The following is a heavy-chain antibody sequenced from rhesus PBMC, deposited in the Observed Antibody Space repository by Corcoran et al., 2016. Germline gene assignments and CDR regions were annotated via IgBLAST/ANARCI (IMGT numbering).Heavy chain of an antibody. CDR3: ARVNWNYWLRGLDS. Sequence: QVQLQESGPGLVKPSETLSLTCAVSGGSISSNYWSWIRQPPGKGLEWIGLISGSGGSTDNNPSLKYRVTISKDTSKNQFSLKLSSVTAADTAVYYCARVNWNYWLRGLDSWGQGVVVTVSS. J-gene: IGHJ6*01. CDR1: GGSISSNY. V-gene: IGHV4-173*01. CDR2: ISGSGGST. D-gene: IGHD1-26*01.